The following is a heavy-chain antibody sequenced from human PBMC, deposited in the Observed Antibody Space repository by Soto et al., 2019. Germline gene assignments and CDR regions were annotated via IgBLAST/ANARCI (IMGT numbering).Heavy chain of an antibody. D-gene: IGHD2-15*01. CDR3: ARYLVYCSGGSCYPSNWFDP. CDR2: ISAYNGNT. J-gene: IGHJ5*02. CDR1: GYTFTSYG. V-gene: IGHV1-18*01. Sequence: ASVKVSCKASGYTFTSYGISWVRQAPGQGLEWMGWISAYNGNTNYAQKLQGRVTMTTDTSTSTAYMELRSLRSDDTAVYYCARYLVYCSGGSCYPSNWFDPWGQGTLVTVS.